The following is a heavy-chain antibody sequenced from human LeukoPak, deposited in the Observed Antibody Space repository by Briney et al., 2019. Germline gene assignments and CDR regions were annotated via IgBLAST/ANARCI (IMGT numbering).Heavy chain of an antibody. CDR2: ISAYNGNT. J-gene: IGHJ6*02. D-gene: IGHD2-15*01. Sequence: VSVKVSCKASGGTFSSYAISWVRQAPGQGLEWMGWISAYNGNTNYAQKLQGRVTMTTDTSTSTAYMELRSLRSDDTAVYYCARDFPTYCSGGSCYSYYYYYGMDVWGQGTTVTVSS. CDR1: GGTFSSYA. CDR3: ARDFPTYCSGGSCYSYYYYYGMDV. V-gene: IGHV1-18*01.